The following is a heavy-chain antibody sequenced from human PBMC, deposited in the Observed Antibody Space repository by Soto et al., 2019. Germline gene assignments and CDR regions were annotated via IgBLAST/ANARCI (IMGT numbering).Heavy chain of an antibody. CDR3: ERDPGLDPNTGIFDY. CDR1: GFAFSSYE. D-gene: IGHD2-2*02. Sequence: GGSLRLSCAASGFAFSSYEMNWVRQAPGKGLEWVSYISSSGSTIYYADSVKGRFTISRDNAKNSLYLQMNSLRAEDTAVYYCERDPGLDPNTGIFDYWGQGTLVTVSS. J-gene: IGHJ4*02. CDR2: ISSSGSTI. V-gene: IGHV3-48*03.